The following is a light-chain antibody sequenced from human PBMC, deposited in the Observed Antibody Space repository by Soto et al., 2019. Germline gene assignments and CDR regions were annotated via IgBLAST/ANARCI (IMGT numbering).Light chain of an antibody. CDR1: SSDIGGYNY. Sequence: QSVLTQPRSVSGSPGQSVTISCTGTSSDIGGYNYVSWYQQHPGKAPKLMIHDVNKRPSGVPDRFSGSKSGNTASLTISGLQADDEAGYYCCSYSGTSHVVFGGGTKVTVL. V-gene: IGLV2-11*01. CDR3: CSYSGTSHVV. J-gene: IGLJ2*01. CDR2: DVN.